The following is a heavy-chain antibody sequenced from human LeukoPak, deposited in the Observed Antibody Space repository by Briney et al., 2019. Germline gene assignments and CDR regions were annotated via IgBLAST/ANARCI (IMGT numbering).Heavy chain of an antibody. Sequence: ASVEVSCKASGYTFTSYGISWVRQAPGQGLEWMGWINPNSGGTNYAQKFQGRVTMTRDTSISTAYMELSRLRSDDTAVYYCARDLNGFTRQWLNYWGQGTLVTVSS. D-gene: IGHD6-19*01. CDR1: GYTFTSYG. CDR2: INPNSGGT. J-gene: IGHJ4*02. CDR3: ARDLNGFTRQWLNY. V-gene: IGHV1-2*02.